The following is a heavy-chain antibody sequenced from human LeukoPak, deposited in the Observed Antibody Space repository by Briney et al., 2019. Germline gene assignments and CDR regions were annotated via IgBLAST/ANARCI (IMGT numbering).Heavy chain of an antibody. D-gene: IGHD4-11*01. V-gene: IGHV3-33*01. CDR3: SNAFDY. CDR1: GFTFNTYA. J-gene: IGHJ4*02. Sequence: AGGSLRLSCAASGFTFNTYAIHWVRQAPGKGLEWVAVIWHDGGNKYYIDSVKGRFTISRDNSKNTVYLQMNSLRSEDTAVYYCSNAFDYWGQGTLVTVSS. CDR2: IWHDGGNK.